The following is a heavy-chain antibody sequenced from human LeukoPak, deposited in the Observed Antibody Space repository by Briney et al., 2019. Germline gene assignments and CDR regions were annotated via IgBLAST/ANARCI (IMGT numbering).Heavy chain of an antibody. CDR3: AKDRVYGLPHFDP. CDR2: ISYDGSDK. CDR1: DFIFDIYA. Sequence: PGRSLRLSCAASDFIFDIYAIHWVRQAPGRGLEWVAVISYDGSDKYFADSVKGRFTISRDNSKNTLHLQMSSLRAEDTAVYYCAKDRVYGLPHFDPWGQGTLVTVSS. J-gene: IGHJ5*02. V-gene: IGHV3-30-3*01. D-gene: IGHD2-8*01.